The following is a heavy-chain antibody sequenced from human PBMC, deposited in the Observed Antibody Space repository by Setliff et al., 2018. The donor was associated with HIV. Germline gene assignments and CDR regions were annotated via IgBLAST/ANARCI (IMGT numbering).Heavy chain of an antibody. Sequence: SETLSLTCTVSGGSISSGDYYWSWIRQPPGKGLEWIGYIYYSGSTNYNPSLESRLTISVDTSRHQFSLRLSSVTAADTAVYYCARAPTGVTNAFDIWGQGTMVTVSS. J-gene: IGHJ3*02. CDR2: IYYSGST. V-gene: IGHV4-30-4*08. D-gene: IGHD2-8*02. CDR1: GGSISSGDYY. CDR3: ARAPTGVTNAFDI.